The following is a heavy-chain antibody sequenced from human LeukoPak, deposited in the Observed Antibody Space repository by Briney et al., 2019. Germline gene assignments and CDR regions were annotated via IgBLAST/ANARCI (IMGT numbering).Heavy chain of an antibody. D-gene: IGHD5-24*01. V-gene: IGHV1-18*01. Sequence: ASVKVSCKASGYTFTSYGISWVRQAPGQGLEWMGWISAYNGNTNYAQKLQGRVTMTTDTSTSTAYMELRSLRSDDTAVYYCARDQGQQMVPGGYNFYYWGQGTLVTVSS. J-gene: IGHJ4*02. CDR1: GYTFTSYG. CDR3: ARDQGQQMVPGGYNFYY. CDR2: ISAYNGNT.